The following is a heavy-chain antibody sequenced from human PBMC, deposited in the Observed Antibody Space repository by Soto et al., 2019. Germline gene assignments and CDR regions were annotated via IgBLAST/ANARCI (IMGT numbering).Heavy chain of an antibody. CDR3: EKEIGASGYYYGMDV. V-gene: IGHV3-64D*06. CDR1: GFTFSSYA. Sequence: PGGSLRLSCPASGFTFSSYAMHWVRQAPGKGLEYVSAISSNGGSTYYADSVKGRFTISRDNSKNTLYLQMSSLRAEDTAVYYCEKEIGASGYYYGMDVWGQGTTVTVSS. D-gene: IGHD3-10*01. J-gene: IGHJ6*02. CDR2: ISSNGGST.